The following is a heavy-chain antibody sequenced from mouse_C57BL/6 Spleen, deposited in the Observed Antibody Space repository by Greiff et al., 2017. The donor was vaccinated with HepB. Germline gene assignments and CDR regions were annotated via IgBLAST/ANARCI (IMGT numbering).Heavy chain of an antibody. J-gene: IGHJ2*01. CDR2: IHPNSGST. Sequence: QVQLQQPGAELVKPGASVKLSCKASGYTFTSYWMHWVKQRPGQGLEWIGMIHPNSGSTNYNEKFKSKATLTVDKSSSTAYMQLSSLTSEDSAVYYCARSTPTVVATDYFDYWGQGTTLTVSS. CDR3: ARSTPTVVATDYFDY. V-gene: IGHV1-64*01. D-gene: IGHD1-1*01. CDR1: GYTFTSYW.